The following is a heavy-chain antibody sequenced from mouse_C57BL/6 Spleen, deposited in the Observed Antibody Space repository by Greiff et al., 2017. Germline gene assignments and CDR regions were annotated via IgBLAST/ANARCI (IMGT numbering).Heavy chain of an antibody. D-gene: IGHD4-1*01. CDR2: ISSGGSYT. CDR3: ARLGTARDY. Sequence: EVQGVESGGDLVKPGGSLKLSCAASGFTFSSYGMSWVRQTPDKRLEWVATISSGGSYTYYPDSVKGRFTISRDNAKNTLYLQMSSLKSEDTAMYYCARLGTARDYWGQGTSVTVSS. V-gene: IGHV5-6*01. CDR1: GFTFSSYG. J-gene: IGHJ4*01.